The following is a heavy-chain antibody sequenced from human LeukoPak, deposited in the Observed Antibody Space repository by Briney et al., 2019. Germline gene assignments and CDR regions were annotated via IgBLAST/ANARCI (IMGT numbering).Heavy chain of an antibody. J-gene: IGHJ6*03. Sequence: GGSLRLSCAASGFTFSSYSTNWVRQAPVKGLEWLSSISSSSIYTYYADSVKGRFTISRDDAKNSLYLQMNSLRAEDTAVYYCARESSGYYFYYYMDVWGKGTTVTVSS. CDR3: ARESSGYYFYYYMDV. V-gene: IGHV3-21*01. CDR1: GFTFSSYS. D-gene: IGHD3-3*01. CDR2: ISSSSIYT.